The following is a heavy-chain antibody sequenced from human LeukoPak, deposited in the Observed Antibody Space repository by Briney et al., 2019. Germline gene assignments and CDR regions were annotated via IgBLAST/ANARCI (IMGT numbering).Heavy chain of an antibody. V-gene: IGHV1-46*01. CDR2: INPSGGGT. CDR3: ARGGGDYGDN. Sequence: ASVKVSCTASGYTFTSYYMHWVRQAPGQGLEWMGIINPSGGGTTYAQRFQGRVTMTRDTSTSTVYMDLSSLTSEDTAVYYCARGGGDYGDNWGQGTLVTVSS. CDR1: GYTFTSYY. D-gene: IGHD3-10*01. J-gene: IGHJ4*02.